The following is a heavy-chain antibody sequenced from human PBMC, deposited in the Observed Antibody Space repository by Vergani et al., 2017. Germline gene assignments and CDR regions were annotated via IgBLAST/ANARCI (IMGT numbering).Heavy chain of an antibody. D-gene: IGHD1-7*01. CDR3: ARVPANNWNYVVFNRYFDY. V-gene: IGHV3-21*04. CDR1: GFTFSSYG. CDR2: ISSSSSYI. Sequence: VQLVESGGGVVQPGRSLRLSCAASGFTFSSYGMHWVRQAPGKGLEWVSSISSSSSYIYYADSVKGRFTISRDNAKNSLYLQMNSLRAEDTAVYYCARVPANNWNYVVFNRYFDYWGQGTLVTVSS. J-gene: IGHJ4*02.